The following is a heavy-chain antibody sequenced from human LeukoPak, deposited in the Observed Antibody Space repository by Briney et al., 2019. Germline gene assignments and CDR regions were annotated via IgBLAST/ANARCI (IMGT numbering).Heavy chain of an antibody. CDR1: GGTFSSYA. V-gene: IGHV1-69*06. Sequence: ASVKVSCKASGGTFSSYAISWVRQAPGQGLEWMGGIIPIFGTANYAQKFQGRVTITADKSTSTAYMELSSLRSEDTAVYYCARDGYYYDSSGDDAFDIWGQGTMVTVSS. CDR3: ARDGYYYDSSGDDAFDI. J-gene: IGHJ3*02. CDR2: IIPIFGTA. D-gene: IGHD3-22*01.